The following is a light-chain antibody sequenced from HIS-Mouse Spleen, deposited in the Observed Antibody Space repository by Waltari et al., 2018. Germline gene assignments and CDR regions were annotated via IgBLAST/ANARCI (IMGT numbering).Light chain of an antibody. CDR2: DVS. J-gene: IGLJ2*01. CDR3: SSYTSSSFNVV. Sequence: QSALTQPASVSGSPGQSITISCTCTSRDVGGYHYVSWYQPHPGKAPKLMIYDVSNRPSGVSNRFSGSKSGNTASLTISGLQAEDEADYYCSSYTSSSFNVVFGGGTKLTVL. CDR1: SRDVGGYHY. V-gene: IGLV2-14*03.